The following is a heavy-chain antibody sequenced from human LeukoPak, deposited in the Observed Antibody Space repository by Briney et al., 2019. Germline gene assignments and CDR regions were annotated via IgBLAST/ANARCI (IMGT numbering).Heavy chain of an antibody. CDR1: GFTFGDYA. V-gene: IGHV3-33*06. CDR2: IWYDGSIK. D-gene: IGHD2/OR15-2a*01. Sequence: GGSLRLSCTASGFTFGDYAMSWVRQAPGKGLEWVAVIWYDGSIKYYADSVKGRFTISKDNSKNTLDLQMNSLRAEDTAVYYCAKADEMNMDYWGQGTLVTVSS. CDR3: AKADEMNMDY. J-gene: IGHJ4*02.